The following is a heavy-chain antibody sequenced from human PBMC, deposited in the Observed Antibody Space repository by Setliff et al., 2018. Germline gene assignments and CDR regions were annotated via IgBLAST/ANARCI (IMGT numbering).Heavy chain of an antibody. CDR3: AADLGIVGATMPFDY. CDR2: IVVGSGNT. CDR1: GFTFTSSA. D-gene: IGHD1-26*01. J-gene: IGHJ4*02. Sequence: SVKVSCKASGFTFTSSAVQWVRQARGQRLEWIGWIVVGSGNTNYAQKFQERVTITRDMSTSTAYMELSSLRSEDTAVYYCAADLGIVGATMPFDYWGQGTRGTV. V-gene: IGHV1-58*01.